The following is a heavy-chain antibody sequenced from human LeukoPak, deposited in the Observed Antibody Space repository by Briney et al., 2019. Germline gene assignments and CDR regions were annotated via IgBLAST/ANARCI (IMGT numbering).Heavy chain of an antibody. J-gene: IGHJ4*02. CDR3: AKDQTQYIRAAVGSEFDF. Sequence: GGSLRLSCAASGFTFSNYGMHWVRQAPGKGLEWVAFIRYDGSNKYYADSVKGRFTNSRDNSKNTLYLQMNSLRAEDTAVYYCAKDQTQYIRAAVGSEFDFWGQGTLVTVAS. CDR2: IRYDGSNK. V-gene: IGHV3-30*02. CDR1: GFTFSNYG. D-gene: IGHD6-13*01.